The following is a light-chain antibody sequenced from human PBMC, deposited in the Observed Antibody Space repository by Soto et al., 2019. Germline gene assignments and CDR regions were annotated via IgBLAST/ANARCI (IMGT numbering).Light chain of an antibody. J-gene: IGLJ2*01. V-gene: IGLV2-23*02. CDR3: CSYAGSSTWV. Sequence: QSVLTQPASVSGSPGQSITISCTGTSSDVGSYNLVSWYQQHPGKAPKVMIYEVSKRPSGLSNRFSGSKSGNTASLTISGLQAEDEADYYCCSYAGSSTWVFGGGTKLTVL. CDR2: EVS. CDR1: SSDVGSYNL.